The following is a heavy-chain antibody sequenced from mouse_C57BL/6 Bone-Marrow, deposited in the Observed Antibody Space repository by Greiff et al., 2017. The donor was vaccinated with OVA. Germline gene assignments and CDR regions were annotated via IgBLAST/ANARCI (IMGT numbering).Heavy chain of an antibody. V-gene: IGHV1-47*01. CDR1: GYTFTTYP. J-gene: IGHJ1*03. CDR2: FHPYNDDT. Sequence: QVQLQQSGAELVKPGASVKMSCKASGYTFTTYPIEWMKQNPGKSLEWIGNFHPYNDDTKYNEKFQGKATLTVEQSSSPVYLELSRLTSDDSAVYYCARGDYYGSSHWYFDVWGTGTTVTVSS. CDR3: ARGDYYGSSHWYFDV. D-gene: IGHD1-1*01.